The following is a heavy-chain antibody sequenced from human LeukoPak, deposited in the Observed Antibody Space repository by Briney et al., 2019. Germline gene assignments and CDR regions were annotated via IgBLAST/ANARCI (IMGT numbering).Heavy chain of an antibody. CDR1: GFTFSSYG. CDR2: ISYDGSNK. D-gene: IGHD3-22*01. CDR3: AKDALGYYDSSGSTFDY. Sequence: GGSLRLSCAASGFTFSSYGMLWVRQAPGKGLEWVAVISYDGSNKYYADSVKGRFTISRDNSKNTLYLQMNSLRAEDTAVYYCAKDALGYYDSSGSTFDYWGQGTLVTVSS. V-gene: IGHV3-30*18. J-gene: IGHJ4*02.